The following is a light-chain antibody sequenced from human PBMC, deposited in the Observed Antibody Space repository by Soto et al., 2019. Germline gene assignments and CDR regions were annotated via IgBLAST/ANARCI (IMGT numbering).Light chain of an antibody. Sequence: DIQMTQSPSSVSASIGDRITITCRASQGISYWLAWYQQKPGKAPKLLIYAASTLQSEVPSRFSGSGSGTDFTLTISNLQPEDFATYYCQQGNSFPWTFGQGTKVEI. J-gene: IGKJ1*01. V-gene: IGKV1-12*01. CDR3: QQGNSFPWT. CDR1: QGISYW. CDR2: AAS.